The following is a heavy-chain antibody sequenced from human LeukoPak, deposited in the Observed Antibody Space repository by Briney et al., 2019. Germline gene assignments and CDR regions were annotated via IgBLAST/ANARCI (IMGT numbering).Heavy chain of an antibody. Sequence: GGSLRLSCAASGFTFSSYTMSWVRQAPGKGLEWVSSISTGVHYVTYADSVKGRFTISRDNAKNSLYLQMNSLRAEDTAVYYCARVRVMEFDYWGQGTLVTVSS. CDR2: ISTGVHYV. D-gene: IGHD3-16*01. CDR1: GFTFSSYT. V-gene: IGHV3-21*01. J-gene: IGHJ4*02. CDR3: ARVRVMEFDY.